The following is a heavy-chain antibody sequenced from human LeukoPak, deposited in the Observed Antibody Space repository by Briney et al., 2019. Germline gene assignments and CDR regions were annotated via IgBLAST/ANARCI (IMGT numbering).Heavy chain of an antibody. Sequence: ASVKVSCKASGYTFTGYYMHWVRQAPGQGLEWMGWINPNSGGTNYAQKFQGRVTMTRDTSTSTAYMELSRLRSDDTAVYYCARILTAIRDHYYFDYWGQGTLVTVSS. CDR2: INPNSGGT. J-gene: IGHJ4*02. D-gene: IGHD2-21*02. CDR3: ARILTAIRDHYYFDY. CDR1: GYTFTGYY. V-gene: IGHV1-2*02.